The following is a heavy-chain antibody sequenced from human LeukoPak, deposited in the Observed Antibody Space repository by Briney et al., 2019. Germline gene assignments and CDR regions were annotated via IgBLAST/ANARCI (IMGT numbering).Heavy chain of an antibody. CDR1: GFTFTSYA. V-gene: IGHV3-23*01. J-gene: IGHJ4*02. Sequence: PGGSLRLSCAASGFTFTSYAMNWVRQAPGKGLEWVSFISVRGGSTYYADSVKGRSTISRDNSNNTLYLQMNSLRVEDTAVYYCAKGYSYGYFDYWGQGSLVTVSS. D-gene: IGHD5-18*01. CDR3: AKGYSYGYFDY. CDR2: ISVRGGST.